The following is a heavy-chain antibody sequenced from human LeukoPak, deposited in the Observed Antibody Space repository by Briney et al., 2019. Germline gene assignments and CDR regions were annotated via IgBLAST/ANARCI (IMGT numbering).Heavy chain of an antibody. CDR1: GYTLSIYG. V-gene: IGHV3-33*01. Sequence: GMSLRLSCAASGYTLSIYGMNWVRQAPGKGLEWVAIIWYDGSNTYFAESVMGRFSISKDNFKNIVYLQMNSLKIEDTGVYYCARAGIVNALDYWGQGAQVTVSP. CDR2: IWYDGSNT. D-gene: IGHD2/OR15-2a*01. CDR3: ARAGIVNALDY. J-gene: IGHJ4*02.